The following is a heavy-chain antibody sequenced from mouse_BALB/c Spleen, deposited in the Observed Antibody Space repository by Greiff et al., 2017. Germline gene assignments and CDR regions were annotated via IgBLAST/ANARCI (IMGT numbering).Heavy chain of an antibody. V-gene: IGHV1S22*01. J-gene: IGHJ3*01. CDR1: GYTFTSYW. CDR2: IYPGSGST. Sequence: LQQPGSELVRPGASVKLSCKASGYTFTSYWMHWVKQRPGQGLEWIGNIYPGSGSTNYDEKFKSKATLTVDTSSSTAYMQLSSLTSEDSAVYYCTTYGNYVRFAYWGQGTLVTVSA. D-gene: IGHD2-1*01. CDR3: TTYGNYVRFAY.